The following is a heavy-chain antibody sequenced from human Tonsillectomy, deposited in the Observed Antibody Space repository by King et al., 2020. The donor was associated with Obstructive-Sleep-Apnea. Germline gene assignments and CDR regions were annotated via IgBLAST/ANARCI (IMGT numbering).Heavy chain of an antibody. J-gene: IGHJ3*02. V-gene: IGHV1-69*04. D-gene: IGHD3-22*01. CDR1: GGTFSSYA. CDR2: IIPILGIA. Sequence: QLVQSGAEVKKPGSSVKVSCKASGGTFSSYAISWVRQAPGQGLEWMGRIIPILGIANYAQKFQGRVTITADKSTSTAYMELSSLRSEDTAVYYCARTGYYDSSGYDAFDIWGQGTMVTVSS. CDR3: ARTGYYDSSGYDAFDI.